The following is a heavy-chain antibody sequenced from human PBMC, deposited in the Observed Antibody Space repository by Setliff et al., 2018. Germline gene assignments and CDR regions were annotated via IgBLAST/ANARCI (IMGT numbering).Heavy chain of an antibody. J-gene: IGHJ4*02. CDR3: ARRETYYNFWSGYYAY. D-gene: IGHD3-3*01. V-gene: IGHV4-39*07. CDR1: GGSISSTTYY. Sequence: SETLSLTCSVSGGSISSTTYYWGWIRQPPGKGLEWIGNIYYSGSTYYNPSLKSRVTISVDTSKNQFSLKLSSVTAADTAVYYCARRETYYNFWSGYYAYWGQGTRVTVSS. CDR2: IYYSGST.